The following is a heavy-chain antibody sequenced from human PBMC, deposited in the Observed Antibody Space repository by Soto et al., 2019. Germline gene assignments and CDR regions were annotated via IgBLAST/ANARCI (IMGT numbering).Heavy chain of an antibody. V-gene: IGHV3-21*01. J-gene: IGHJ4*02. Sequence: EVQLVESGGGLVKPGGSLRLSYAASGFTFSSYSMNWVRQAPGKGLEWVSSISSSSSYIYYADSVKGRFTISRDNAKNSLYLQMNSLRAEDTAVYYCAREAMYYDFWSGYSNYGDYWGQGTLVTVSS. CDR2: ISSSSSYI. CDR1: GFTFSSYS. D-gene: IGHD3-3*01. CDR3: AREAMYYDFWSGYSNYGDY.